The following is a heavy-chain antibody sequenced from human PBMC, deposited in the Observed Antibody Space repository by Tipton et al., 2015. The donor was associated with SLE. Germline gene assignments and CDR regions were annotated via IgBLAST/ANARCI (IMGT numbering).Heavy chain of an antibody. CDR3: ARAAAGTDYFDY. Sequence: GSLRLSCAASRFTFSSYEMNWVRQAPGKGLEWVSYISSSSSYTNYADSVKGRFTISRDNAKNSLYLQMNSLRAGDTAVYYCARAAAGTDYFDYWGQGTLVTVSS. CDR1: RFTFSSYE. V-gene: IGHV3-48*03. D-gene: IGHD6-13*01. CDR2: ISSSSSYT. J-gene: IGHJ4*02.